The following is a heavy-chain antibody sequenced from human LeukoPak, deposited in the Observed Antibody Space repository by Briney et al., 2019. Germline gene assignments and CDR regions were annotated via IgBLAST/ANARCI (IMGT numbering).Heavy chain of an antibody. D-gene: IGHD2-2*01. Sequence: ASVKVSCKASGYTFTDYYMHWVRQAPRQGLEWMGRINPNSGGANYAQNFQGRVTMTRDTSISTAYMELSRLRSDDTAVYYCAGDRVGCSSSMSCLFDYWGQGTLVTVSS. J-gene: IGHJ4*02. V-gene: IGHV1-2*06. CDR3: AGDRVGCSSSMSCLFDY. CDR1: GYTFTDYY. CDR2: INPNSGGA.